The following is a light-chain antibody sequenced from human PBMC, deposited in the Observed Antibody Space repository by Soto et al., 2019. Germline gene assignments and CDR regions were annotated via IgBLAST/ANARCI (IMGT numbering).Light chain of an antibody. CDR1: QSIGSW. CDR3: QQSYSSPPT. V-gene: IGKV1-39*01. Sequence: GDRATITCRASQSIGSWLALYQQKPGKAPKLLIYDASSLQSGVPSRFSGSRSGPDFTLTISSLQPEDFATYYCQQSYSSPPTFGQGTKVDIK. J-gene: IGKJ1*01. CDR2: DAS.